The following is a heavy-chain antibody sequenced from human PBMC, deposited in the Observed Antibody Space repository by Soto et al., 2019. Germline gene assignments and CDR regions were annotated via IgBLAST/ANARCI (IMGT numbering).Heavy chain of an antibody. CDR2: ISGSGGST. CDR1: EFAFSGDA. CDR3: AKDGHSNY. J-gene: IGHJ4*02. V-gene: IGHV3-23*01. Sequence: GGSVRHSFAESEFAFSGDAMSWVRQAPGKGLEWVSAISGSGGSTYYADSVKGRFTISRDNSKNTLYLQMNSLRAEDTAVYYCAKDGHSNYWGQGTLVTVSS. D-gene: IGHD4-4*01.